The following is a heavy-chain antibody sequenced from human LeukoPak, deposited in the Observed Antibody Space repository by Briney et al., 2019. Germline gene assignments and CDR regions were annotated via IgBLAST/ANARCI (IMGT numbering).Heavy chain of an antibody. CDR1: GFTFSSYA. V-gene: IGHV3-30-3*01. Sequence: GGSLRLSCAASGFTFSSYAMHWVRQAPGKGLEWVAVISYDGSNKYYADSVKGRFTISRDISKNTLYLQMNGLRAEDTAIYYCAKESRDSCYSSIDYWGQGTLVTVSS. CDR2: ISYDGSNK. CDR3: AKESRDSCYSSIDY. D-gene: IGHD2-15*01. J-gene: IGHJ4*02.